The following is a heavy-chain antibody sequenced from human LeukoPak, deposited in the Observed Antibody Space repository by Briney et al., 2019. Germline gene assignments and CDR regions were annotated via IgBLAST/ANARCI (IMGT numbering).Heavy chain of an antibody. Sequence: SETLSLTCTVSGGSISFKYWSWIRQPAGKGLEWIGRMYASGSTNYNPSLKSRVTMSVDTSKNQFSLKLSSVTAADTAVYYCTRGAGWLIDYWGQGILVTVSS. J-gene: IGHJ4*02. CDR3: TRGAGWLIDY. V-gene: IGHV4-4*07. D-gene: IGHD3-16*01. CDR2: MYASGST. CDR1: GGSISFKY.